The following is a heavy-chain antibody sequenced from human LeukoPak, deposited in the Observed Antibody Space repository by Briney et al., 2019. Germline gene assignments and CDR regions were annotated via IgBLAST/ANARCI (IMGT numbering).Heavy chain of an antibody. Sequence: GASVKVSCXASGYTFTDYYMHWVRQAHGQGLEWMGRINPNSGGTNYAQKFQGRVTMTRDTSISTAYMELSRLRSDDTAVYYCARPRRGSSWYDYWGQGTLVTVSS. V-gene: IGHV1-2*06. CDR2: INPNSGGT. D-gene: IGHD6-13*01. CDR3: ARPRRGSSWYDY. J-gene: IGHJ4*02. CDR1: GYTFTDYY.